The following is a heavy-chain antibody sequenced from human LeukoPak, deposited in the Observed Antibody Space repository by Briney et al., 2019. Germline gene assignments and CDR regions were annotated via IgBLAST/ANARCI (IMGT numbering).Heavy chain of an antibody. CDR2: ISSSGDT. Sequence: PGGSLRLSCAASGFTFSSYAMSWVRQAPGKGLEWVSAISSSGDTYYAGSVKGRFTISRDSSKNTLYLQMNSLRADDTAVYYCAKDAVGATAYYFYSWGQGTLVTVSS. D-gene: IGHD1-26*01. CDR1: GFTFSSYA. CDR3: AKDAVGATAYYFYS. J-gene: IGHJ4*02. V-gene: IGHV3-23*01.